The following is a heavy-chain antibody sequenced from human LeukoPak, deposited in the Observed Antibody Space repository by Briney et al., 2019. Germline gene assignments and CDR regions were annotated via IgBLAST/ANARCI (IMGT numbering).Heavy chain of an antibody. Sequence: SETLSLTCTVSGGSISSGDYYWSWIRQPPGKGLEWIGYIYYSGNTYYNPSLKSRVTISVDTSKNQFSLKLSSVTAADTAVYYCARGSDLRGAFDIWGQGTMVTVSS. J-gene: IGHJ3*02. CDR3: ARGSDLRGAFDI. V-gene: IGHV4-30-4*01. D-gene: IGHD3-3*01. CDR2: IYYSGNT. CDR1: GGSISSGDYY.